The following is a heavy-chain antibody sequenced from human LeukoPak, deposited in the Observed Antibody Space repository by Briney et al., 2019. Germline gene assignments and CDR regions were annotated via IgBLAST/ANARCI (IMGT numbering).Heavy chain of an antibody. J-gene: IGHJ4*02. D-gene: IGHD1-26*01. CDR1: GFTFSSYW. V-gene: IGHV3-74*01. CDR3: ARTIVGAAFDY. CDR2: IDGDGSST. Sequence: GGSLILSCAASGFTFSSYWMHWVRHAPGKGLVWVSRIDGDGSSTSYADSVKGRFTISRDNAKNTLYLQMNSLRAEDTAVYYCARTIVGAAFDYWGQGTLVTVSS.